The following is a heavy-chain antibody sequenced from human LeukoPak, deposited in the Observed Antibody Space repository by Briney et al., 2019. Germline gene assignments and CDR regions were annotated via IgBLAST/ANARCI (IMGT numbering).Heavy chain of an antibody. D-gene: IGHD6-13*01. J-gene: IGHJ4*02. Sequence: PSETLSLTCAVSGGSISSGGYSWSWIRQPPGKGLEWIGYIYHSGSTYYNPSLKSRVTISVDRSKNQFSLKLSSVTAADTAVYYCARDPLSIAAADYWGQGTLVTVSS. CDR3: ARDPLSIAAADY. CDR2: IYHSGST. V-gene: IGHV4-30-2*01. CDR1: GGSISSGGYS.